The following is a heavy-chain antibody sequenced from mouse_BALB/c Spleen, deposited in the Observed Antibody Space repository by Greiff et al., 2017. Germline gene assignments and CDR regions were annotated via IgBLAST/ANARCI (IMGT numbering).Heavy chain of an antibody. J-gene: IGHJ3*01. CDR1: GFSLSRYS. D-gene: IGHD2-4*01. V-gene: IGHV2-6-4*01. CDR3: ARESSQSTMITGWFAY. Sequence: QVQLKESGPGLVAPSQSLSITCTVSGFSLSRYSVHWVRQPPGKGLEWLGMIWGGGSTDYNSALKSRLSISKDNSKSQVFLKMNSLQTDDTAMYYCARESSQSTMITGWFAYWGQGTLVTVSA. CDR2: IWGGGST.